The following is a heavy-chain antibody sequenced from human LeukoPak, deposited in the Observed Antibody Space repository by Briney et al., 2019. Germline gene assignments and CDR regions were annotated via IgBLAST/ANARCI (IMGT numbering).Heavy chain of an antibody. V-gene: IGHV4-34*01. CDR2: INHSGST. Sequence: SETLSLTCAVYGGSFSGYYWSWIRQPPGKGLEWIGEINHSGSTNYNPSLKSRVTISVDTSKNQFSLKLSSVTAADTAVYYCARNSESTGEFDPWGQGTLVTVSS. D-gene: IGHD1-14*01. CDR3: ARNSESTGEFDP. CDR1: GGSFSGYY. J-gene: IGHJ5*02.